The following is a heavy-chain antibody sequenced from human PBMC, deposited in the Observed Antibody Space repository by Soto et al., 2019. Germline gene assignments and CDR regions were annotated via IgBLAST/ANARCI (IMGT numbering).Heavy chain of an antibody. Sequence: EVPLLESGGRLVQPGGSLRLSCAASGFTFSSYAMSWVRQVPGKGLQWVSSISGGGGSTFHADSVEGRFTISRDNSKNTLYLQMNSLRGEDTAVYYCAIDLHPAYDVLTGSFDYWGQGTLVTVSS. CDR1: GFTFSSYA. D-gene: IGHD3-9*01. CDR2: ISGGGGST. V-gene: IGHV3-23*01. CDR3: AIDLHPAYDVLTGSFDY. J-gene: IGHJ4*02.